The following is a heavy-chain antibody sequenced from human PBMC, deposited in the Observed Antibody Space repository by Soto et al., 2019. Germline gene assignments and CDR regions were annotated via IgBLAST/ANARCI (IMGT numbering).Heavy chain of an antibody. J-gene: IGHJ5*02. CDR3: AKGDNLGPKTGYAFDP. CDR2: IYYSGKA. V-gene: IGHV4-31*03. CDR1: GGSSSSGNSY. D-gene: IGHD5-12*01. Sequence: TSETLSLTCTFSGGSSSSGNSYWSWIRQHPGKGLEWIGYIYYSGKAYYNPSLKSRVDISIDTSKNQFSLQLNAVTPEDTAVYFCAKGDNLGPKTGYAFDPWGQGIMVTVSS.